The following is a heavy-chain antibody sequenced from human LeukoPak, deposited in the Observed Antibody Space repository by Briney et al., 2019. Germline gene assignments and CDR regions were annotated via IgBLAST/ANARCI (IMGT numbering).Heavy chain of an antibody. CDR3: ARGWETWFDP. J-gene: IGHJ5*02. D-gene: IGHD1-26*01. V-gene: IGHV4-39*07. CDR2: MYYIGTS. Sequence: SETLSLTCSVSGDPITGYYWAWIRQPPGKGLEWIGRMYYIGTSYYNPSLKSRVTISGDTSKNQFSLKLSSVSAADTAVYYCARGWETWFDPWGQGILVTVSS. CDR1: GDPITGYY.